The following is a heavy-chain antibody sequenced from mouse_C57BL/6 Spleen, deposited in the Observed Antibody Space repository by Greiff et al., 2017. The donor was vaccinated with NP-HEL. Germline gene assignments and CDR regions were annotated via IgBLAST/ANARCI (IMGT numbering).Heavy chain of an antibody. Sequence: EVKLMESGGGLVKPGGSLKLSCAASGFTFSSYAMSWVRQTPEKRLEWVATISDGGSYTYYPDNVKGRFTISRDNAKTNLYLQMSHLKSEDTAMYYCARDLYYGNYDYWGQGTTLTVAS. CDR2: ISDGGSYT. J-gene: IGHJ2*01. D-gene: IGHD2-1*01. V-gene: IGHV5-4*01. CDR3: ARDLYYGNYDY. CDR1: GFTFSSYA.